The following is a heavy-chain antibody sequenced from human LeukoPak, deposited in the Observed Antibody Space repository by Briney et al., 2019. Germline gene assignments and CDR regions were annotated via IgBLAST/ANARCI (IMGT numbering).Heavy chain of an antibody. Sequence: SETLSLTCTVSGGSISSYYWSWIRQPPGKGLEWIGYIYYSGSTNYNPSLKSRVTISVDTSKNQFSLKLSSVTAADTAVYYCATTKTTRHAFDIWGQGTMVTVSP. CDR1: GGSISSYY. CDR2: IYYSGST. CDR3: ATTKTTRHAFDI. J-gene: IGHJ3*02. D-gene: IGHD4-11*01. V-gene: IGHV4-59*01.